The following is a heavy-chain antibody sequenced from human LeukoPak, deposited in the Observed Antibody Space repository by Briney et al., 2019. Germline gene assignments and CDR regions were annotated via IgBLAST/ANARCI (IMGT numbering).Heavy chain of an antibody. CDR2: IYYSGST. V-gene: IGHV4-59*01. Sequence: SETRSLTCTVSGGSISNYYWSWIRQPPGKGLEWIGYIYYSGSTNYNPSLKSRVTISVDTSKNQVSLKLSSVTAADTAVYYCASLLTYFDYWGQGTLVTVSS. J-gene: IGHJ4*02. CDR3: ASLLTYFDY. CDR1: GGSISNYY.